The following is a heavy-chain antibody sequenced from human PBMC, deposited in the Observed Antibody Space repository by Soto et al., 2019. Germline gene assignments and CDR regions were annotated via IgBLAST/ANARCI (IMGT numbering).Heavy chain of an antibody. Sequence: QVQLVQSGAEVKKPGSSVKVPCKSSGGTFSTSALSWVRQAPGQGLEWVGGTMPVLSNPDYAQKFQGRVTLPAADSTTTAYPELTGLRADDTAVYYCARDKDRQQLGGNYYYMLDVWGQGTAITVSS. CDR2: TMPVLSNP. CDR1: GGTFSTSA. J-gene: IGHJ6*02. D-gene: IGHD3-3*02. V-gene: IGHV1-69*12. CDR3: ARDKDRQQLGGNYYYMLDV.